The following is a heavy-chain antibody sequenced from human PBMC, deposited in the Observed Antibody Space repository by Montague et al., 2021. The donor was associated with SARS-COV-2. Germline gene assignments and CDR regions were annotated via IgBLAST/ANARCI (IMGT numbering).Heavy chain of an antibody. CDR2: IYYSGST. CDR1: GDFVSSDGYY. V-gene: IGHV4-31*03. D-gene: IGHD5-12*01. CDR3: ARVEFDGGYDSVPLDV. J-gene: IGHJ6*02. Sequence: TLSLTCTISGDFVSSDGYYWSWIRQHPGKGLEWIGYIYYSGSTYYNPSLKSRVTISVDTSKNQFSLKLSSVTAADTAVYYCARVEFDGGYDSVPLDVWGQGTTVTASS.